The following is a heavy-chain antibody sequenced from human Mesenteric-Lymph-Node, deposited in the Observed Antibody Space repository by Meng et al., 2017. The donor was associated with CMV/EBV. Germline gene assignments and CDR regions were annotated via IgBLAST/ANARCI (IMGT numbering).Heavy chain of an antibody. V-gene: IGHV4-34*01. D-gene: IGHD3-9*01. CDR3: ARGSSYDILTGYFDY. CDR2: TNHSGST. J-gene: IGHJ4*02. CDR1: GGSFRGYY. Sequence: VQVHQLGEGRLKPSETLSVTCAVYGGSFRGYYWNWIRQSPEKGLEWIGETNHSGSTTYNPSFTSRIIISVDTSTNQISLNMSSVTAADTAVYYCARGSSYDILTGYFDYWGQGALVTVSS.